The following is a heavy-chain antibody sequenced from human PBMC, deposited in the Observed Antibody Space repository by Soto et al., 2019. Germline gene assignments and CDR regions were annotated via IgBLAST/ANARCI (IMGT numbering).Heavy chain of an antibody. V-gene: IGHV3-48*01. Sequence: PGGSLRLSCAASGFTFSSYSMNWVRQAPGKGLEWVSYISSSSSTIYYADSVKGRFTISRDNAKNSLYLQMNSLRAEDTAVYYCARDLYYYDSSGYYYYYGMDVWGQGTAVNVSS. CDR2: ISSSSSTI. CDR3: ARDLYYYDSSGYYYYYGMDV. J-gene: IGHJ6*01. CDR1: GFTFSSYS. D-gene: IGHD3-22*01.